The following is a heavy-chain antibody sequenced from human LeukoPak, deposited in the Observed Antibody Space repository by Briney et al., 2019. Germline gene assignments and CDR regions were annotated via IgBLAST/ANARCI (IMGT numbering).Heavy chain of an antibody. J-gene: IGHJ4*02. V-gene: IGHV3-53*01. Sequence: GGSLRLSCAASGFTVSSSYMSWVRQAPGKGLEWVSVFYSGGKTYYTDSVKGRFTISRDNSKNTLYLQMNSLRAEDTAVYYCARQNTPHGNFDYWGQGTLVTVSS. CDR1: GFTVSSSY. D-gene: IGHD1-26*01. CDR3: ARQNTPHGNFDY. CDR2: FYSGGKT.